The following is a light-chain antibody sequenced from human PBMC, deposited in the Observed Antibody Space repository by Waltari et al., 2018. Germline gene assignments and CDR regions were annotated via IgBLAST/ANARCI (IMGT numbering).Light chain of an antibody. Sequence: DIQMTQSPSSLSASVGDRVTITCQASHDISNYLNWYQQKPGKAPKRLIYDAPNLETGVPSRFSGSGSGTDFSFTISSLQPEDIATYYCQQFDNLVYTFGQGTKLEIK. V-gene: IGKV1-33*01. J-gene: IGKJ2*01. CDR2: DAP. CDR3: QQFDNLVYT. CDR1: HDISNY.